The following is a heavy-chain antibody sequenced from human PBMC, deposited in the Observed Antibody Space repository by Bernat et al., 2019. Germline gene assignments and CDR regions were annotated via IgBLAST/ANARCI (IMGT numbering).Heavy chain of an antibody. D-gene: IGHD3-10*01. CDR2: IKSKTDGGTT. CDR1: GFTFSNAW. V-gene: IGHV3-15*01. Sequence: EVQLVESGGGLVKPGGSLRLSCAASGFTFSNAWMSWVRQAPGKGLEWVGHIKSKTDGGTTDYAAPVKGRFTISRDDSKNTLYLQMNSLKTEDTAVYYCTTVMVLVWGQGTLVTVSS. J-gene: IGHJ4*02. CDR3: TTVMVLV.